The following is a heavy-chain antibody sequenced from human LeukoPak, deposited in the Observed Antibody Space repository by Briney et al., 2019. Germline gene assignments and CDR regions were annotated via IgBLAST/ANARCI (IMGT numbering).Heavy chain of an antibody. CDR1: GFTFSSYG. CDR2: IRYDGSNK. Sequence: PGGSLRLSCAPSGFTFSSYGMHWGRQAPGKGLGRVAFIRYDGSNKYYADSVKSRFTISRDNSKNTLYLQMNSLRAEDTAVYYCAKDLYYDFWSGYFRRFDYWGQGTLVTVSS. J-gene: IGHJ4*02. V-gene: IGHV3-30*02. CDR3: AKDLYYDFWSGYFRRFDY. D-gene: IGHD3-3*01.